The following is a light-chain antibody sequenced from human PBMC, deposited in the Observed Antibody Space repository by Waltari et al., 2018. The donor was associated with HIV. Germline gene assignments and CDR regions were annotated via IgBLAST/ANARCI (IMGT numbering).Light chain of an antibody. J-gene: IGLJ1*01. CDR1: SSDVGAYNY. V-gene: IGLV2-14*01. Sequence: QSALTQPASASGSPGQSITISCTGSSSDVGAYNYVSWYQQHPGKAPKLVIYDVSNRPSGVSNRFSGSKSGNTASLTISGLQTEDEADYYCNSYSTTYTPCVFGTGTRVTVL. CDR3: NSYSTTYTPCV. CDR2: DVS.